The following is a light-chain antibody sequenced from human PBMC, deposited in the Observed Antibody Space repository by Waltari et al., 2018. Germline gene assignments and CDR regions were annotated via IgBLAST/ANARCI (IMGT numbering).Light chain of an antibody. J-gene: IGLJ2*01. V-gene: IGLV3-19*01. CDR3: HSRDASGVGGS. Sequence: SSELTQDPAVSVAMRQTVRITCQGDSLRRYYASWYQQRPGQAPILVMYDKNNRPSGGPDRFSGSNSHNTASLTITGAQAEDEASYYCHSRDASGVGGSFGGGTKLTVL. CDR2: DKN. CDR1: SLRRYY.